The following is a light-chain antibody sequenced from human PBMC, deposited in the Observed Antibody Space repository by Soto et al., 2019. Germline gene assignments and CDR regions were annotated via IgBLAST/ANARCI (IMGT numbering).Light chain of an antibody. V-gene: IGLV2-14*03. J-gene: IGLJ1*01. CDR2: DVS. CDR3: SSYTSSSTYV. Sequence: QSVLTQPASVSGAPGQSIAISCTGTSSDVGGYNYVPWYQHHPGKAPKLMVYDVSNRPSGVSNRFSGSKSGNTASLTISGLQAEDEADYYCSSYTSSSTYVFGTGTRSPS. CDR1: SSDVGGYNY.